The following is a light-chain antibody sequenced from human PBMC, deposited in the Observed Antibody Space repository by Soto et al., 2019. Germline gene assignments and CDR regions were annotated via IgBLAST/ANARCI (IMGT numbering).Light chain of an antibody. CDR3: SSYAGSNNLP. V-gene: IGLV2-8*01. CDR1: SSDVGAYNY. Sequence: QSALTQPPSASGSPGQSVTISCTGSSSDVGAYNYVSWYQQHPGKAPKLMSYEVTNRPSGVPDRFSGSKSGNTASLTVSGRQAEDEADYCCSSYAGSNNLPFGGGTKLTVL. J-gene: IGLJ3*02. CDR2: EVT.